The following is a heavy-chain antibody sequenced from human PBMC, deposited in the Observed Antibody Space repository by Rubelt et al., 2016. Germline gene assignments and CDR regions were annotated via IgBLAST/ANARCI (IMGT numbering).Heavy chain of an antibody. V-gene: IGHV3-23*01. CDR1: GFTFSSYA. J-gene: IGHJ4*02. Sequence: EVQLLESGGGLVQPGGSLRLSCAASGFTFSSYAMSWVRQAPGKGLEWVSAISGSGGSTYYADSVKGRFTISRDNSKNTLYPQMNSLRAEDTAVYYCAKGGEQWLTHFDYWGQGTLVTVSS. D-gene: IGHD6-19*01. CDR3: AKGGEQWLTHFDY. CDR2: ISGSGGST.